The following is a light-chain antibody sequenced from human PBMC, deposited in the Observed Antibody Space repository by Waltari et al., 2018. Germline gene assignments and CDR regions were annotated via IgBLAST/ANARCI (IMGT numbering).Light chain of an antibody. J-gene: IGKJ1*01. V-gene: IGKV3-15*01. CDR3: QQYDTWPT. CDR1: QSVSSN. Sequence: EIVMTQSPATLSVSPGERAALSCRASQSVSSNLAWYQQKPGQAPRLLIYAASTRATGIPARFSGSASGTEFTLTISSLQSEDFAVYSCQQYDTWPTFGQGTKVEIK. CDR2: AAS.